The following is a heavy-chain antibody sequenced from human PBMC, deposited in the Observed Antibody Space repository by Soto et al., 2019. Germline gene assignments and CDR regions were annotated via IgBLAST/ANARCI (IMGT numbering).Heavy chain of an antibody. CDR2: INAGNGNT. D-gene: IGHD3-16*02. CDR3: ARDLWSYDYIWGSYRRTYYFDY. Sequence: ASVKVSCKASGYTFTSYAMHWVRQAPGQRLEWMGWINAGNGNTKYSQKFQGRVTITRDTSASTAYMELSSLRSEDTAVYYCARDLWSYDYIWGSYRRTYYFDYWGQGTLVTVSS. V-gene: IGHV1-3*01. CDR1: GYTFTSYA. J-gene: IGHJ4*02.